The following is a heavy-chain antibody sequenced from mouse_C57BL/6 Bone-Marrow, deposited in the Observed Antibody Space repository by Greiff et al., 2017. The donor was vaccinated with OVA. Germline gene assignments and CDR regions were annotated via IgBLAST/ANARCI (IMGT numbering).Heavy chain of an antibody. CDR3: ARNEYSGPRAMDY. CDR2: IWSGGST. J-gene: IGHJ4*01. CDR1: GFSLTSYG. Sequence: VMLVESGPGLVQPSQSLSITCTVSGFSLTSYGVHWVRQSPGKGLEWLGVIWSGGSTDYNAAFISRLSISKDNSKSQVFFKMNSLQADDTAIYYCARNEYSGPRAMDYWGQGTSVTVSS. D-gene: IGHD3-2*02. V-gene: IGHV2-2*01.